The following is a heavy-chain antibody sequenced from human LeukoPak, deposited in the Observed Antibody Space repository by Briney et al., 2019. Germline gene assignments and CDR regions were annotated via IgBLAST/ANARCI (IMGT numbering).Heavy chain of an antibody. D-gene: IGHD2-8*01. V-gene: IGHV3-30-3*01. CDR2: ISYDGSNK. Sequence: GRSLRLSCAASGFTFSSYAMHWVRQAPGKGLEWVAVISYDGSNKYYADSVKGRFTISRDNSKNTLYLQMNSLRAEDTAVYYCANPVRMLGYWGQGTLVTVSS. J-gene: IGHJ4*02. CDR3: ANPVRMLGY. CDR1: GFTFSSYA.